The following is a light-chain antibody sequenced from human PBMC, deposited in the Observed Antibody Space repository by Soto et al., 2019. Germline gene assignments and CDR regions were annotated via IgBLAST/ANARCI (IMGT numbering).Light chain of an antibody. V-gene: IGKV3-20*01. CDR2: GAS. CDR1: QRVSARY. CDR3: QQYSDSPPT. J-gene: IGKJ4*02. Sequence: IVCTQSPGTLSLSPGDRATLSCRASQRVSARYLAWYHQKPGQAPRLLIFGASDRATGIPDRFSGCGSGTDFTLTIDRLEPEDFAMYYCQQYSDSPPTFGGGTKGDIK.